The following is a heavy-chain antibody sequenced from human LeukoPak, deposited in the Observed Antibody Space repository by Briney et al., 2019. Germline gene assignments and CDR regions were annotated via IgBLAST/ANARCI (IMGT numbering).Heavy chain of an antibody. J-gene: IGHJ4*02. CDR1: GFTFSSYA. Sequence: GASLRLSCAASGFTFSSYAMSWVRQAPGKGLAWVSAISGSGGSTYYADSVKGRFTISRDNSKNTLYLQMNSLRAEDTAVYYCAKDQEYSSSWYGVYYFDYWGQGTLVTVSS. CDR2: ISGSGGST. V-gene: IGHV3-23*01. CDR3: AKDQEYSSSWYGVYYFDY. D-gene: IGHD6-13*01.